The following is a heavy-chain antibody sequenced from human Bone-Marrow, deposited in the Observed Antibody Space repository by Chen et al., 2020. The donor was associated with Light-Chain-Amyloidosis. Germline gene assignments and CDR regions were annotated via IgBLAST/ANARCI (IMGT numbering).Heavy chain of an antibody. CDR3: AKQYLVGG. CDR1: GFTFSHYA. Sequence: EVRLLESGGGLVQPGGSLRLSCAVSGFTFSHYAMNWVRQAPGKGLQWISSISEPGANTDYEDSVKGRFTISRDNSNNMLYLQLTSLRAEDTAVYYCAKQYLVGGWGQGTLVTVSS. D-gene: IGHD6-13*01. J-gene: IGHJ4*02. CDR2: ISEPGANT. V-gene: IGHV3-23*01.